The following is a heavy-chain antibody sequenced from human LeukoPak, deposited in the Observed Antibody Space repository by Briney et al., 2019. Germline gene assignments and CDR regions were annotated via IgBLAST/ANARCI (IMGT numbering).Heavy chain of an antibody. CDR2: ISNSSSYI. CDR3: ARETPGGYFDY. D-gene: IGHD3-10*01. J-gene: IGHJ4*02. CDR1: GFTFSSYS. V-gene: IGHV3-21*01. Sequence: GGSLRLSCAASGFTFSSYSMNWVRQAPGKGLEWVSSISNSSSYIYYADSVKGRFTISRDNAKNTLYLQMNSLRAEDTAVYDCARETPGGYFDYWGQGTLVTVSS.